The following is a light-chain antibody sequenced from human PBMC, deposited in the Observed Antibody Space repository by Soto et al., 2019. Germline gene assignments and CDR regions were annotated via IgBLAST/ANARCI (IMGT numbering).Light chain of an antibody. CDR3: CSYAGSYTFV. V-gene: IGLV2-11*01. CDR1: SRIVGGYNY. Sequence: QSALTQPRSVSGSPGQSVTISCTGTSRIVGGYNYVSWYQQHPGKAPNLMIYDVSKRPSGVPDRFSGSKSGNTASLTISGLQAEDEADYYCCSYAGSYTFVFGGGTKLTVL. J-gene: IGLJ2*01. CDR2: DVS.